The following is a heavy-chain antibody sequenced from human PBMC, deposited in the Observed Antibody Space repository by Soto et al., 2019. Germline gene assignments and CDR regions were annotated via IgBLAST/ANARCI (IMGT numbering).Heavy chain of an antibody. Sequence: QVQLVESGGGVVQPGRSLRLSCAASGFTFSSYAMHWVRQAPGKGLEWVAVISYDGSNKYYADSVKGRFTISRDNSKNPVYLKKNPVRGGNAAVYYCGGQILPPRGGFAPWGQGPLVTVSS. CDR1: GFTFSSYA. J-gene: IGHJ5*02. CDR3: GGQILPPRGGFAP. V-gene: IGHV3-30-3*01. CDR2: ISYDGSNK. D-gene: IGHD2-21*02.